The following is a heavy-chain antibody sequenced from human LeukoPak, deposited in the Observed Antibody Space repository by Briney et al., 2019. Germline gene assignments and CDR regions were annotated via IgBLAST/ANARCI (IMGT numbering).Heavy chain of an antibody. J-gene: IGHJ6*03. Sequence: SVKVSCKASGGTFSSYAISWVRQAPGQGLEWMGRIIPIFGTANYAQKFQGRVAITTDESTSTAYMELSSLRSEDTAVYYCARGGSYRHKWGFGRYYYYYYMDVWGKGTTVTVSS. CDR1: GGTFSSYA. V-gene: IGHV1-69*05. D-gene: IGHD1-26*01. CDR3: ARGGSYRHKWGFGRYYYYYYMDV. CDR2: IIPIFGTA.